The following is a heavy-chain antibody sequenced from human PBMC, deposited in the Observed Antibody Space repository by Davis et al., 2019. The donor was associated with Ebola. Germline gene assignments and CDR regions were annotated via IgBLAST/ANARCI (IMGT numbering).Heavy chain of an antibody. Sequence: GGSLRLSCKASGYSFANFWIGWVRQLPGKGLEWMGIIYPGDSDTRYSPSFQGQVTMSADKSISTAYLQWSSLKASDTAMYYCARAPGYCISSSRTCQFDYWGQGTLLTVSS. CDR1: GYSFANFW. D-gene: IGHD2-2*01. V-gene: IGHV5-51*01. J-gene: IGHJ4*02. CDR3: ARAPGYCISSSRTCQFDY. CDR2: IYPGDSDT.